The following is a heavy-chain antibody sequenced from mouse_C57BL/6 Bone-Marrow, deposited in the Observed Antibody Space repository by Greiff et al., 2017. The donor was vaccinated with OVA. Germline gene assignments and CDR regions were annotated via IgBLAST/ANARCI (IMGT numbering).Heavy chain of an antibody. Sequence: QVQLKESGAELVRPGASVTLSCKASGYTFTDYEMHWVKQTPVHGLEWIGAIDPETGGTAYNQKFKGKAILTADKSSSTAYMELRSLTSEDSAVYYCTHYYCDFDYWGQGTTLTVSS. V-gene: IGHV1-15*01. CDR3: THYYCDFDY. CDR1: GYTFTDYE. CDR2: IDPETGGT. J-gene: IGHJ2*01. D-gene: IGHD1-1*01.